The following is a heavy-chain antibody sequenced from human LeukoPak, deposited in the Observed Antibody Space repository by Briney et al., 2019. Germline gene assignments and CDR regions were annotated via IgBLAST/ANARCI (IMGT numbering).Heavy chain of an antibody. CDR3: ATSVQCSGGSCSPAGWFDP. CDR1: GYTLTELS. J-gene: IGHJ5*02. V-gene: IGHV1-24*01. D-gene: IGHD2-15*01. Sequence: ASVKVSCKVSGYTLTELSMHWVRQAPGKGLEWMGGFDPEDGETIYAQKYQGRVTMTVDTSTDTAYMELSSLRSEDTAVYYCATSVQCSGGSCSPAGWFDPWGQGTLVTVSS. CDR2: FDPEDGET.